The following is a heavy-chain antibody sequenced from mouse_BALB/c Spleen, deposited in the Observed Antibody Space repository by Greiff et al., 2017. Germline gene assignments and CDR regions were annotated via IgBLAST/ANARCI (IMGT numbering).Heavy chain of an antibody. Sequence: VQLQQSGAELVRPGTSVKVSCKASGYAFTNYLIEWVKQRPGQGLEWIGVINPGSGGTNYNEKFKGKATLTADKSSSTAYMQLSSLTSDDSAVYFCARSGGYYVDYWGQGTTLTVSS. CDR1: GYAFTNYL. CDR3: ARSGGYYVDY. CDR2: INPGSGGT. D-gene: IGHD3-1*01. J-gene: IGHJ2*01. V-gene: IGHV1-54*01.